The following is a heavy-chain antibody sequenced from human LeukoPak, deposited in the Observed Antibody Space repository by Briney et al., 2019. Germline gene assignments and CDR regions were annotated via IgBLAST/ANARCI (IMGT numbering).Heavy chain of an antibody. V-gene: IGHV4-34*01. CDR3: ARRSSKRFNWYFDL. J-gene: IGHJ2*01. CDR2: INHSGST. CDR1: GGSFSGYY. Sequence: SETLSLTCAVYGGSFSGYYWSWIRQPPGKALEWIGEINHSGSTNYNPSLKSRVTISVDTSKKQSSLKLSSVTAADTAVYYCARRSSKRFNWYFDLWGRGTLVTVSP. D-gene: IGHD5-24*01.